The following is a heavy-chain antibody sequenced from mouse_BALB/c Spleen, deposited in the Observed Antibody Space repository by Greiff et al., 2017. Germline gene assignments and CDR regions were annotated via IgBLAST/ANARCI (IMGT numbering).Heavy chain of an antibody. CDR1: GFTFSSFG. J-gene: IGHJ2*01. Sequence: EVKVEESGGGLVQPGGSRKLSCAASGFTFSSFGMHWVRQAPEKGLEWVAYISSGSSTIYYADTVKGRFTISRDNPKNTLFLQMTSLRSEDTAMYYCARDHYFDYWGQGTTLTVSS. CDR3: ARDHYFDY. V-gene: IGHV5-17*02. CDR2: ISSGSSTI.